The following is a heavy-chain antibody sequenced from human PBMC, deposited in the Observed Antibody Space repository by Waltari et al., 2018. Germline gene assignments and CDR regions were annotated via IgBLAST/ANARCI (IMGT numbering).Heavy chain of an antibody. V-gene: IGHV4-34*01. CDR2: INHSGST. D-gene: IGHD2-2*02. J-gene: IGHJ6*03. CDR1: GGSFSGYY. CDR3: ARVRYCSSTSCYMGYYYYYMDV. Sequence: QVQLQQWGAGLLKPSETLSLTCAVYGGSFSGYYWSWIRQPPGKGLEWIGEINHSGSTNYNPSLKSRVTISVDTSKNQFSLKLSSVTAADTAVYYCARVRYCSSTSCYMGYYYYYMDVWGKGTTVTISS.